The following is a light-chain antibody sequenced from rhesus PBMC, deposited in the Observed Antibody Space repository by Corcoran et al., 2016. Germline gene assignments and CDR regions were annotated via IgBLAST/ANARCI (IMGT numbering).Light chain of an antibody. CDR1: QSLIRN. J-gene: IGKJ4*01. CDR3: QQYTNWPLT. CDR2: GTY. V-gene: IGKV3-42*03. Sequence: EIAMTQSPATLSLSLGERATLPCRASQSLIRNLAWYQQKPGQTPSLLIPGTYKRATGIPDRFSGTGSGTDFTLTISSLEPEDFALYYYQQYTNWPLTFGGGTKVEIK.